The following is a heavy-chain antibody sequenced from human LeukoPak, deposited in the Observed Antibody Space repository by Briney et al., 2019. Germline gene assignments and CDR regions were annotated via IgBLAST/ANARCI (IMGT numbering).Heavy chain of an antibody. J-gene: IGHJ6*03. V-gene: IGHV4-34*01. CDR1: GGSFSGYY. Sequence: TSETLSLTCAVYGGSFSGYYWSWVRQPPGKGREWVGEINHSGSTNYNPSPNSRVTISVDTYKNQFSLNLSSMSAADTDVYYCARGGSSSWHSYYYYSYMDLWGKGTTVTVSS. CDR2: INHSGST. CDR3: ARGGSSSWHSYYYYSYMDL. D-gene: IGHD6-13*01.